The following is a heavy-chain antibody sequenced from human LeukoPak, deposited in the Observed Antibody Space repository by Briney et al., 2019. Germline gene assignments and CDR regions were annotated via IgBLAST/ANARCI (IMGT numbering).Heavy chain of an antibody. CDR2: ISSSGSTI. CDR3: VRDYRACFDY. CDR1: GGSFSGYY. V-gene: IGHV3-11*01. J-gene: IGHJ4*02. Sequence: LSLTCAVYGGSFSGYYWSWIRQAPGKGLEWVSYISSSGSTIYYADSVKGRFTISRDNGKNSLYLQMNSLRAEDTAVYYCVRDYRACFDYWGQGPLVTVSS. D-gene: IGHD3-16*02.